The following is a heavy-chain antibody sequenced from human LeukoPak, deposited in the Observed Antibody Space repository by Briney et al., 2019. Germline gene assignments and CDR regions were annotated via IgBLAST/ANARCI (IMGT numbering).Heavy chain of an antibody. CDR1: GGSISSGGYY. V-gene: IGHV4-31*03. Sequence: SQTLSLTCTVSGGSISSGGYYWSWVRQHPGEGLEWIGNIYYSGSTYNSPSLKSRLTISMDTSKNQFSLKLSSVTAADTAVYYCARTPQGYCGGDSCYSGGWLDPWGQGTLVTVSS. CDR3: ARTPQGYCGGDSCYSGGWLDP. CDR2: IYYSGST. J-gene: IGHJ5*02. D-gene: IGHD2-15*01.